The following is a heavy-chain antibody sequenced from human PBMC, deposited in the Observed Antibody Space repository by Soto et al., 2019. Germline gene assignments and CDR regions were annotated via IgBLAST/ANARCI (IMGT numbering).Heavy chain of an antibody. Sequence: EVQLVESGGGLVQPGGSLRLSCAASGFTFSYDSMNWVRQAPGKGLEWLSYISTSGSTKYYADSVKGRFTISRDNANNSLYLQMGSLGDEDTAVYYCARVEGRFNIWGQGTMVTVSS. J-gene: IGHJ3*02. CDR2: ISTSGSTK. CDR1: GFTFSYDS. V-gene: IGHV3-48*02. CDR3: ARVEGRFNI.